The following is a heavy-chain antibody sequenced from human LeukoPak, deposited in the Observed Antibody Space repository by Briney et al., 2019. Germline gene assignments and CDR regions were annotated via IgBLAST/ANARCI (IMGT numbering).Heavy chain of an antibody. CDR3: AKDLHWGLDY. D-gene: IGHD3-16*01. V-gene: IGHV3-23*01. CDR2: IDGNGAKT. J-gene: IGHJ4*02. CDR1: GFSFSTYG. Sequence: GSLRLSCVASGFSFSTYGMSWVRQAPGKGLEWLSAIDGNGAKTFYADSGKGRFTISRDNSKNTLYLQMNSLRGEDTALYYCAKDLHWGLDYWGQGALVTVSS.